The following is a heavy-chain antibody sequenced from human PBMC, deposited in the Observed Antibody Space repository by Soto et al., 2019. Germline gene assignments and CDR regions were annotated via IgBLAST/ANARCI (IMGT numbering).Heavy chain of an antibody. CDR2: ISGSNGNT. CDR3: ARAYSSSSRYFDF. CDR1: GYTFTTYS. J-gene: IGHJ4*02. D-gene: IGHD6-6*01. V-gene: IGHV1-18*01. Sequence: ASVKVSCKASGYTFTTYSITWVRQAPGQGLEWMGWISGSNGNTHYAQRLRGRVTMTTDTSTNTAYMELRSLTSDDTAVYYCARAYSSSSRYFDFWGQGDLVTVSS.